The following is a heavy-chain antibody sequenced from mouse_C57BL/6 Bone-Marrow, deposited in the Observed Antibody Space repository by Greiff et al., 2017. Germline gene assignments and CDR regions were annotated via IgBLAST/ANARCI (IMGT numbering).Heavy chain of an antibody. Sequence: QVQLQQPGAELVKPGASVKMSCKASGYTFTSYWITWVKQRPGQGLEWIGDIYPGSGSTNYNEKFKSKATLTVDTSSSTAYMQLSSLTSEDSAVYYCARAGSSRYYAMTTGVKEPQSPSPQ. CDR1: GYTFTSYW. CDR3: ARAGSSRYYAMTT. D-gene: IGHD1-1*01. V-gene: IGHV1-55*01. J-gene: IGHJ4*01. CDR2: IYPGSGST.